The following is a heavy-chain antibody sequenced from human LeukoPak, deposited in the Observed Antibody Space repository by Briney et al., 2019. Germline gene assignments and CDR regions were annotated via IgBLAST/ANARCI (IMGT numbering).Heavy chain of an antibody. CDR3: ARRGYNYDFDY. CDR1: GYSFTSYW. D-gene: IGHD3-22*01. J-gene: IGHJ4*02. V-gene: IGHV5-51*01. CDR2: IYPGDSAT. Sequence: GESLKISCKGSGYSFTSYWIGWVRHVPGKGLEWMGIIYPGDSATRYSPSFQGQVTISTDKSVTTAYLQWNSLKASDTAMYYCARRGYNYDFDYWGQGTLVTVSS.